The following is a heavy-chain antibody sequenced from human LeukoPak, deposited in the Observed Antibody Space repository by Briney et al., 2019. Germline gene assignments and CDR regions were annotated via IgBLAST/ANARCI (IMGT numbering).Heavy chain of an antibody. CDR3: AKDSSSGWFLYYFDY. V-gene: IGHV3-23*01. D-gene: IGHD6-19*01. CDR1: GFTFSSYA. J-gene: IGHJ4*02. CDR2: ISGSGGST. Sequence: GGSLRLSCAASGFTFSSYAMSWVSQAPGKGLEWVSAISGSGGSTYYADSVKGRFTISRDNSKNTMYLQMNSLRAEDTAVYYCAKDSSSGWFLYYFDYWGQGTLVTVSS.